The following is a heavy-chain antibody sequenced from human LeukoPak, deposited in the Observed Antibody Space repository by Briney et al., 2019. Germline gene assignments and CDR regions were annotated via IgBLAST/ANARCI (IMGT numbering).Heavy chain of an antibody. J-gene: IGHJ6*02. Sequence: GESLKISCKGSGYSLTSYWIGWVRQMPGKGLEWMGIIYPGDSDTRYSPSFQGQVTISADKSISTAYLQWSSLKASDTAMYYCARHEGSSSWYPDYYYGMDVWGQGTTVTVSS. D-gene: IGHD6-13*01. CDR3: ARHEGSSSWYPDYYYGMDV. CDR2: IYPGDSDT. V-gene: IGHV5-51*01. CDR1: GYSLTSYW.